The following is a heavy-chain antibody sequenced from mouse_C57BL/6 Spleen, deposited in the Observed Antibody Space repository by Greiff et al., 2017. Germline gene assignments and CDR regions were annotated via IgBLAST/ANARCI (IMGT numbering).Heavy chain of an antibody. CDR2: ISSGGSYT. CDR3: ARHGTRVEYYAMDY. Sequence: DVHLVESGGDLVKPGGSLKLSCAASGFTFSSYGMSWVRQTPDKRLEWVATISSGGSYTYYPDSVKGRFTISRDNAKNTLYLQMSSLKSEDTAMYYCARHGTRVEYYAMDYWGQGTSVTVSS. V-gene: IGHV5-6*01. D-gene: IGHD1-1*01. J-gene: IGHJ4*01. CDR1: GFTFSSYG.